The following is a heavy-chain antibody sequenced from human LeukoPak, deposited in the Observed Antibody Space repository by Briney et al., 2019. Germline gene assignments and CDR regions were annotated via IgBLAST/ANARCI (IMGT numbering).Heavy chain of an antibody. Sequence: KSGGSLRLSCAASGFPFSSYAMSWIRQPPGKGLEWIGYIYYSGSTNYNPSLKSRVTISVDTSKNQFSLKLSSVTAADTAVYYCARAPYYDILTGYGGYYYYGMDVWGQGTTVTVSS. J-gene: IGHJ6*02. V-gene: IGHV4-59*01. CDR2: IYYSGST. CDR1: GFPFSSYA. D-gene: IGHD3-9*01. CDR3: ARAPYYDILTGYGGYYYYGMDV.